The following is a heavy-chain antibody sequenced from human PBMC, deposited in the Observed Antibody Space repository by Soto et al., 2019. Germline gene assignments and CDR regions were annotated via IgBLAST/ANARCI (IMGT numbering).Heavy chain of an antibody. CDR1: GGSISSSSYY. J-gene: IGHJ5*02. D-gene: IGHD6-13*01. V-gene: IGHV4-39*01. CDR3: ARHGIAAAGTPNWFDP. Sequence: PSETLSLTCTVSGGSISSSSYYWGWIRQPPGKGLEWIGSIYYSGSTYYNPSLKSRVTISVDTSKNQFSLKLSSVTAADTAVCYCARHGIAAAGTPNWFDPWGQGTLVTVSS. CDR2: IYYSGST.